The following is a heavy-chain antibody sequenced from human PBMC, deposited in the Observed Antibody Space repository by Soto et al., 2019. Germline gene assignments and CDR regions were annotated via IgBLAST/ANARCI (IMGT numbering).Heavy chain of an antibody. Sequence: QVQLQESGPGLVKPSQTLSLTCTVSGGSISSGGYYWSWIRQHPGKGLEWIGYIYYSGSTYYNPSLKSRVTISVDTSKNQFSLKLSSVTAADTAVYYCARGEVYYYDSSGYYRANDAFDIWGQETMVTVSS. CDR1: GGSISSGGYY. CDR2: IYYSGST. V-gene: IGHV4-31*03. CDR3: ARGEVYYYDSSGYYRANDAFDI. D-gene: IGHD3-22*01. J-gene: IGHJ3*02.